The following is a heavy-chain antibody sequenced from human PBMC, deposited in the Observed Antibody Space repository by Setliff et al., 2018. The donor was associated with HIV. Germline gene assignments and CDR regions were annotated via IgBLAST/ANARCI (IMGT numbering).Heavy chain of an antibody. CDR3: ARDTIVGATPVVGY. Sequence: EASVKVSCKASGYTFTSYGISWVRQAPGQGLEWMGWISAYNGNTNYAQKLQGRVTMTTDTSTSTAYMELRSLRSDDTAVYYCARDTIVGATPVVGYWGQGTLVTVSS. CDR1: GYTFTSYG. D-gene: IGHD1-26*01. J-gene: IGHJ4*02. V-gene: IGHV1-18*01. CDR2: ISAYNGNT.